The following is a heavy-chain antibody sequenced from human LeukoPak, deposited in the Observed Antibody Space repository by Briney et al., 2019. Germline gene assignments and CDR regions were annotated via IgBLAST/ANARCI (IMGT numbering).Heavy chain of an antibody. CDR3: ARKGYYDSSGYYYVSDRPFDY. Sequence: GGSLRLSCAASGFIFSSHAMHWVRQAPGKGPEWVAVISDDGSNKYYADSVKGRFTISRDNSKNTLYLQMNSLRAEDTAVYYCARKGYYDSSGYYYVSDRPFDYWGQGTLVTVSS. CDR2: ISDDGSNK. V-gene: IGHV3-30-3*01. J-gene: IGHJ4*02. D-gene: IGHD3-22*01. CDR1: GFIFSSHA.